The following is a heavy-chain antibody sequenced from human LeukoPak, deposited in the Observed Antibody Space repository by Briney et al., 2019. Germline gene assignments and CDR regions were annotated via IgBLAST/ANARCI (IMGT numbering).Heavy chain of an antibody. V-gene: IGHV1-2*02. Sequence: ASVKVSCKASGYTFTSYGISWVRQAPGQGLEWMGWINSNSGGTNYAQKFQGRVTMTRDTSISTAYMELSRLRSDDTAVYYCARAREDIVLMVYASNFDYWGQGTLVTVSS. CDR3: ARAREDIVLMVYASNFDY. D-gene: IGHD2-8*01. CDR2: INSNSGGT. J-gene: IGHJ4*02. CDR1: GYTFTSYG.